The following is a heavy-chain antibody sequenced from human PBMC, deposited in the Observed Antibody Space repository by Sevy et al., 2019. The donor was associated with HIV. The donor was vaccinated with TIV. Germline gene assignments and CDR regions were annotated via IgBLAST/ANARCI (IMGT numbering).Heavy chain of an antibody. J-gene: IGHJ4*02. Sequence: SQTLSLTCVISGDSVSSNSAAWSWIRQSPSRGLEWLGRTYYRSKWYNDYAVPVKSRLTINPDTSKNQFSLHLNSVTPEDSAVYYCARALGSGEYDYWGQGTLVTVSS. D-gene: IGHD3-10*01. CDR3: ARALGSGEYDY. CDR1: GDSVSSNSAA. V-gene: IGHV6-1*01. CDR2: TYYRSKWYN.